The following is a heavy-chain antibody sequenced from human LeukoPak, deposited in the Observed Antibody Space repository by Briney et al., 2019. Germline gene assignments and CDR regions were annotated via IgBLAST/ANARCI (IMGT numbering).Heavy chain of an antibody. CDR1: GGSISSYY. CDR3: ARAMMVVANLWGVFDY. Sequence: SETLSLTCTVSGGSISSYYWSWIRQPAGKGLEWIGRIYTSGSTNYNPSLKSRVTMSVDTSKNQFSLKLSSVTAADTAVYYCARAMMVVANLWGVFDYWGQGTLVTVSS. D-gene: IGHD3-22*01. CDR2: IYTSGST. J-gene: IGHJ4*02. V-gene: IGHV4-4*07.